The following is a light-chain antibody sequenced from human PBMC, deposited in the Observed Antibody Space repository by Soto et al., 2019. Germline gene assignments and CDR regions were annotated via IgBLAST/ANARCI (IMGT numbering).Light chain of an antibody. CDR2: DAS. Sequence: EIVLTQSPATLSLSPGERATLSSRASQGISSHLVWYQQKPGQAPRLLIYDASNRATGIPARFSGSGSGTDFTLTISSQEPEDFAVYYCQQRSNWPLTFGGGTKVEIK. V-gene: IGKV3-11*01. CDR1: QGISSH. CDR3: QQRSNWPLT. J-gene: IGKJ4*01.